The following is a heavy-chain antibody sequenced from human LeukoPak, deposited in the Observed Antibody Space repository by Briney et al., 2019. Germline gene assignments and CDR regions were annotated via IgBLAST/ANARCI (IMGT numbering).Heavy chain of an antibody. Sequence: GGSLRLSCAASGFTFSNYVMSWVRQAPGKGLEWVSGISGSGGSTYYVDSVRGRFTFSRDNSKNTLSLQMHSLRAEDTAVYYCAKDRLSTVTSTFDYWGQGTLVTVSS. CDR1: GFTFSNYV. D-gene: IGHD4-17*01. CDR2: ISGSGGST. V-gene: IGHV3-23*01. CDR3: AKDRLSTVTSTFDY. J-gene: IGHJ4*02.